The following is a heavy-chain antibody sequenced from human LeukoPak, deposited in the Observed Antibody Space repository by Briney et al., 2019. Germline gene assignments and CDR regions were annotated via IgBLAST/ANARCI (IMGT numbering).Heavy chain of an antibody. V-gene: IGHV3-21*01. J-gene: IGHJ3*02. D-gene: IGHD3-3*01. CDR2: ISSSSSYI. Sequence: GGSLRLSCAASGFTFSSYSMNWVRQAPGKGLEWVSSISSSSSYIYYADSVKGRFTISRDNAKNSLYLQMNSLRAEDTAVYYCARDPPTYYDFWSGRSLDAFDIWGQGTMVTVSS. CDR3: ARDPPTYYDFWSGRSLDAFDI. CDR1: GFTFSSYS.